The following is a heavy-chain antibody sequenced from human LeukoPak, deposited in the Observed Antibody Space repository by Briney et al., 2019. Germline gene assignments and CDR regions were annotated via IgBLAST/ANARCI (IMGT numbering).Heavy chain of an antibody. CDR1: GGSISSYY. J-gene: IGHJ4*02. D-gene: IGHD6-13*01. Sequence: SETLSLTCTVSGGSISSYYWSWIRQHPGKGLEWIGYIYYSGSTYYNPSLKSRVTISVDTSKNQFSLKLSSVTAADTAVYYCARMSDLSSSHPHVDYWGQGTLVTVSS. CDR3: ARMSDLSSSHPHVDY. CDR2: IYYSGST. V-gene: IGHV4-59*06.